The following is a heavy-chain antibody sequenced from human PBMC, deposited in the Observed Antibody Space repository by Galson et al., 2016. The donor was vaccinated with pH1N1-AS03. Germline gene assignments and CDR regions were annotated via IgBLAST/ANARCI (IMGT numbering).Heavy chain of an antibody. Sequence: SLRLSCAASRFTFSSYSMNWVRQAPGKGLEWVSSIGISGSYVYYADSVKGRFTISSDNAKNSLYLHMNSLSAEDTAVYYCARRATDGYTIDYWGQGTLVTVSS. CDR2: IGISGSYV. J-gene: IGHJ4*02. CDR3: ARRATDGYTIDY. CDR1: RFTFSSYS. D-gene: IGHD5-24*01. V-gene: IGHV3-21*01.